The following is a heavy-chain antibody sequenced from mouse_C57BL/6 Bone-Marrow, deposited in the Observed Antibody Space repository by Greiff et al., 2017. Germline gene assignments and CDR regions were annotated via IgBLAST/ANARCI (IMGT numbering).Heavy chain of an antibody. D-gene: IGHD4-1*01. CDR3: RNWYYFDY. J-gene: IGHJ2*01. CDR1: GFTFSSYG. Sequence: EVQLVESGGDLVKPGGSLKLSCAASGFTFSSYGMSWVRQTPDKRLEWVATISSGGSYTYYPESVKGRFTISRDNAKNTLYLQMSSLKSEDTAMYDGRNWYYFDYWGQGTTLTVSS. CDR2: ISSGGSYT. V-gene: IGHV5-6*01.